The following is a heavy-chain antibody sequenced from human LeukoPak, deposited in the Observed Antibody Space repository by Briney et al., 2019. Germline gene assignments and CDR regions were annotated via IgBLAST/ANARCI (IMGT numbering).Heavy chain of an antibody. J-gene: IGHJ5*02. CDR3: ARGPQASWFGP. V-gene: IGHV3-11*01. CDR2: ISSSVITI. CDR1: GFTFSDYY. Sequence: GGSLRLSCAASGFTFSDYYMSWIRQAPGKGLERVSYISSSVITIYYADSVRGPFTISRDNAKNSLYLQMNSLRAEDTAVYYCARGPQASWFGPWGQGTLVTVSS.